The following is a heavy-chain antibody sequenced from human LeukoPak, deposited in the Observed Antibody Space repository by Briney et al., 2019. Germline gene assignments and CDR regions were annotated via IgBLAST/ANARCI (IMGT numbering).Heavy chain of an antibody. V-gene: IGHV4-30-2*01. Sequence: SQTLSLTCADSGDTISSGGYSRRCIRQPPGTGLEWIGYIYHSGSTYYNPSLKSRVTISVDRSKNQFSLKLSSVTAADTAVYYCARDGASGNRRAFDIWGQGTMVTVSS. J-gene: IGHJ3*02. D-gene: IGHD1-14*01. CDR1: GDTISSGGYS. CDR3: ARDGASGNRRAFDI. CDR2: IYHSGST.